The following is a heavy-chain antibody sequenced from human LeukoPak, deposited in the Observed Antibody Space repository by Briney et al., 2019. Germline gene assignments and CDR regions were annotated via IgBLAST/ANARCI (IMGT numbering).Heavy chain of an antibody. CDR3: ARGWRYDILTGYSKGAFDI. D-gene: IGHD3-9*01. CDR1: GCSISSYY. CDR2: IYYRGST. V-gene: IGHV4-59*01. Sequence: ETLSLTCTGSGCSISSYYWSWILQPPGKGLEGIGYIYYRGSTNYNPSLNSRVTISVDTSKTQFSLKPSSVTAADTAVYYCARGWRYDILTGYSKGAFDIWGQGTMVTVSS. J-gene: IGHJ3*02.